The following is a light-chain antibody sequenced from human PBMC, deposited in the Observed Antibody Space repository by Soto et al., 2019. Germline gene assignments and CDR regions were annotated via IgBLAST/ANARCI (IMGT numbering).Light chain of an antibody. CDR2: AAY. CDR1: QSVSSD. CDR3: PLQNTCCAIN. J-gene: IGKJ5*01. Sequence: VGMSLAQCKLVAARWGRTIHSCMASQSVSSDLAWYQQKPGQAPRLLIYAAYTRATGIPARFSGSGSGTDFPLTFAILPSLLFAFYDRPLQNTCCAINCAHGTRLEIK. V-gene: IGKV3-15*01.